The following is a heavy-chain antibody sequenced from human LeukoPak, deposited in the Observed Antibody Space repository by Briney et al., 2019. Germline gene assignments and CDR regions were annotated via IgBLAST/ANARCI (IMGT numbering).Heavy chain of an antibody. Sequence: TSETLSLTCTVSGGSISSYYWSWIRQPPGKGLEWIGFIYYSGTANYNPSLKSRVTLSVDTSKNQFSLKLTSVTAADTAVYYCARVNTEGSADYWGQGTLVTVSS. CDR2: IYYSGTA. D-gene: IGHD6-19*01. CDR1: GGSISSYY. J-gene: IGHJ4*02. CDR3: ARVNTEGSADY. V-gene: IGHV4-59*01.